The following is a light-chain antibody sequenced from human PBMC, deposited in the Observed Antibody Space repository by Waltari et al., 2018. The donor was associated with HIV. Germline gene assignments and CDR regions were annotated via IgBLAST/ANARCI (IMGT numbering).Light chain of an antibody. CDR2: KAS. V-gene: IGKV1-5*03. J-gene: IGKJ1*01. CDR3: QHYSSYSQWT. Sequence: DIQMTQSPSTLSASVGDRVNMTCRASQNISNWLAWYQQKPGNAPKLLIYKASRLESGVPLRFSGSGSETEFTLAISTLQPDDFGTYYCQHYSSYSQWTFGQVTKV. CDR1: QNISNW.